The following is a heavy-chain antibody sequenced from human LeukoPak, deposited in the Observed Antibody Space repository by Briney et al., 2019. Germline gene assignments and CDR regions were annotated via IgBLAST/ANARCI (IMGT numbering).Heavy chain of an antibody. CDR3: AKDIYSREFTGMDV. D-gene: IGHD6-13*01. J-gene: IGHJ6*04. V-gene: IGHV3-30*18. CDR1: RFRFSSYD. CDR2: ISNSGGDT. Sequence: QTGGSLILSCEASRFRFSSYDMLGVRQAPGKGREGVATISNSGGDTYNGDHMKGRFTISRDNSKNSLYLQMNSLRVEDTAVYYCAKDIYSREFTGMDVWGKGTTVTVSS.